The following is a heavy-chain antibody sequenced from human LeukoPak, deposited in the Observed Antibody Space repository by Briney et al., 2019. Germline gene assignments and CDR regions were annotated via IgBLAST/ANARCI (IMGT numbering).Heavy chain of an antibody. J-gene: IGHJ6*02. D-gene: IGHD3-16*01. V-gene: IGHV3-13*01. CDR3: ARERSPYYYGMDV. Sequence: SGGSLRLSCAASGFPFSNYDMHWVRQATGEGLEWVSTIDSAGDTYYPGSVKGRFSISRENANNSLYLQMNSPRVGDTAVYFCARERSPYYYGMDVWGQGTTVTVSS. CDR1: GFPFSNYD. CDR2: IDSAGDT.